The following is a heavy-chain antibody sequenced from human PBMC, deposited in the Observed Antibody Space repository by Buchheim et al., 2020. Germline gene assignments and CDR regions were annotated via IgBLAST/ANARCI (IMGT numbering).Heavy chain of an antibody. V-gene: IGHV4-34*01. CDR3: ATSNVKVVVAATFDY. Sequence: QVQLQQWGAGLLKPSETLSLTCAVYGGSFSGYYWSWIRQPPGKGLEWIGEINHSGSTNYNPSLKSRVTISVDTSKNQFSLKLSSVTAADTAVYYCATSNVKVVVAATFDYWGQGTL. CDR1: GGSFSGYY. D-gene: IGHD2-15*01. J-gene: IGHJ4*02. CDR2: INHSGST.